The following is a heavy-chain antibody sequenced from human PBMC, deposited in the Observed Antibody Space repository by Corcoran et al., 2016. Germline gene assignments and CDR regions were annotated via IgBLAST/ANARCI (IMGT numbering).Heavy chain of an antibody. D-gene: IGHD5-12*01. V-gene: IGHV3-33*01. CDR1: GFTFSSYG. Sequence: QVQLVESGGGVVQPGRSLRLSCAASGFTFSSYGMHWVRQAPGKGLEWVAVIWYDGSNKYYADSVKGRFTISRDNSKNTLYLQMNSLRAEDTAVYYCARASGLYYFDYWGQGTLVTVSS. J-gene: IGHJ4*02. CDR2: IWYDGSNK. CDR3: ARASGLYYFDY.